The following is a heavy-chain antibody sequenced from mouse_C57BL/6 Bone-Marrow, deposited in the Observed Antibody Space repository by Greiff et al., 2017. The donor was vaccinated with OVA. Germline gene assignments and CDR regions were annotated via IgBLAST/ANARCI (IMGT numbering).Heavy chain of an antibody. CDR3: ASDRGGITVVESLYYFDY. V-gene: IGHV5-4*03. J-gene: IGHJ2*01. CDR1: GFTFSSYA. CDR2: ISDGGSYT. Sequence: EVKLMESGGGLVKPGGSLKLSCAASGFTFSSYAMSWVRQTPEKRLEWVATISDGGSYTYYPDNVKGRFTITRDNAKNNMYLQMSHLKSEDTAMYYCASDRGGITVVESLYYFDYWGQGTTLTVSS. D-gene: IGHD1-1*01.